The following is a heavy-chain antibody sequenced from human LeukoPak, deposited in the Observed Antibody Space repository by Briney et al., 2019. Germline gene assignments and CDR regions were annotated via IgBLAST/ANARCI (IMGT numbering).Heavy chain of an antibody. J-gene: IGHJ4*02. V-gene: IGHV3-30-3*01. CDR3: AREEEVVTAIRALDY. Sequence: GGSLRLSCAASGFTFSSYAMHWVRQAPGKGLEWVAVISYDGSNKYYADSVKGRFTISRDNSKNTLYLQMNSLRAEDTAVYYCAREEEVVTAIRALDYWGQGTLVTVSS. D-gene: IGHD2-21*02. CDR2: ISYDGSNK. CDR1: GFTFSSYA.